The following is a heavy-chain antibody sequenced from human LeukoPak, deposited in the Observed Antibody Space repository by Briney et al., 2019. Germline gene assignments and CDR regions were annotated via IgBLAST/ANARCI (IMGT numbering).Heavy chain of an antibody. D-gene: IGHD5-12*01. J-gene: IGHJ4*02. V-gene: IGHV1-69*04. CDR2: IIPILGIA. CDR1: GGTFSSYA. Sequence: SVKVSCKASGGTFSSYAISWVRQAPGQGLEWMGRIIPILGIANYAQKFQGRVTITADKSTSTAYMELSSLRSEDTAVYYCAGARYSGYDFYISWGQGTLVTVSS. CDR3: AGARYSGYDFYIS.